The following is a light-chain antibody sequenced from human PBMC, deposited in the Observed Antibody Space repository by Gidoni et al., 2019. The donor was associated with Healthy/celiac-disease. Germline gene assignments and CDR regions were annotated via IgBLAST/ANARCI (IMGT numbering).Light chain of an antibody. Sequence: EIVLTQYPATLSLSPGERATLSCRASQIVSSYLAWYQQKHGQAPRLLIYDASNRATGIPARFSGSGSGTDFTLTISSLEPEDFAVYYCQQRSNWQAFGGGTKVEIK. CDR3: QQRSNWQA. J-gene: IGKJ4*01. V-gene: IGKV3-11*01. CDR1: QIVSSY. CDR2: DAS.